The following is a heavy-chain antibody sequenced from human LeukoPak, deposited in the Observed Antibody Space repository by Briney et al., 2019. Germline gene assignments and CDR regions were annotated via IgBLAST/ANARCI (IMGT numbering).Heavy chain of an antibody. D-gene: IGHD2-21*01. CDR1: GDSDPSSSTG. CDR3: ARGVNSLYY. J-gene: IGHJ4*02. Sequence: SQTLSLTCAISGDSDPSSSTGGNWITQSPSRGLEWLGRSYYRSKRYYDYAASVKSRMSVNPDTSESQLSLHLNSVYPEDTAVYFCARGVNSLYYWGLGTLVTVTS. V-gene: IGHV6-1*01. CDR2: SYYRSKRYY.